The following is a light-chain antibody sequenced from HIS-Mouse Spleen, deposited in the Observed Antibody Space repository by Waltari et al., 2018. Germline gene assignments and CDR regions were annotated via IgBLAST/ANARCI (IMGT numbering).Light chain of an antibody. Sequence: SYVLTQPPSVSVAPGKTARITCGGNNIGSKSAHGYQQKPGQAPVLVVYDDSDRPSGIPERFSGSNSGNTATLTISRVEAGDEADYYCQVWDSSSDHYVFGTGTKVTVL. J-gene: IGLJ1*01. CDR2: DDS. V-gene: IGLV3-21*03. CDR3: QVWDSSSDHYV. CDR1: NIGSKS.